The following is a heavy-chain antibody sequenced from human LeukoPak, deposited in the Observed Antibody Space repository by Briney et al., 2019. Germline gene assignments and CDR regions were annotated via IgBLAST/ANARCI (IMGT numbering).Heavy chain of an antibody. Sequence: GGSLRLSCVASGFTFSGYGMPWVRQAPGKGLEWVATIWYDGSIQYYAESVRGRFTISRESSKNTLYLQMNSLRSDDTAVYYCARNKYSSSWYDWFDPWGQGTLVTVSS. D-gene: IGHD6-13*01. CDR1: GFTFSGYG. CDR2: IWYDGSIQ. CDR3: ARNKYSSSWYDWFDP. V-gene: IGHV3-33*01. J-gene: IGHJ5*02.